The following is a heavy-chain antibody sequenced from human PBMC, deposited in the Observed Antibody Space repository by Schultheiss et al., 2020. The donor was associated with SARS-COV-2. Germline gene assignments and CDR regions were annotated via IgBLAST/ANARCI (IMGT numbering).Heavy chain of an antibody. CDR3: ARDSKGGRDYWTGALIFYGMDV. Sequence: GESLKISCAASGFTFDDYGMSWVRQAPGKGLEWVSGINWNGGSTGYADSVKGRFTISRDNAKNSLYLQMNNLRVEDTAVYYCARDSKGGRDYWTGALIFYGMDVWGQGTTVTVSS. J-gene: IGHJ6*02. CDR1: GFTFDDYG. D-gene: IGHD3/OR15-3a*01. CDR2: INWNGGST. V-gene: IGHV3-20*04.